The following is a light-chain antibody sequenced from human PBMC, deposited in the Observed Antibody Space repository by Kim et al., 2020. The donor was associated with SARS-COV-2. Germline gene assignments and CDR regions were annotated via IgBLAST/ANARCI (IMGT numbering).Light chain of an antibody. CDR1: QSISSW. CDR3: QQYNSYPWT. Sequence: DIQMTQSPPTLSASVGDRVTITCRASQSISSWLAWYQQKSGKAPKLLIYKASTLESGVPSGFSGSGSGTEFTLTISSLQPDDFATYYCQQYNSYPWTFGQGTKVDIK. CDR2: KAS. V-gene: IGKV1-5*03. J-gene: IGKJ1*01.